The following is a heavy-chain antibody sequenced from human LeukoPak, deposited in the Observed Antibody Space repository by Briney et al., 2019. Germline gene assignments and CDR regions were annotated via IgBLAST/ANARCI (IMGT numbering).Heavy chain of an antibody. D-gene: IGHD3-10*01. CDR3: ARFVGSGSSYYFDY. J-gene: IGHJ4*02. CDR1: GFTFSSYE. CDR2: ISSSGSTI. V-gene: IGHV3-48*03. Sequence: PGGSLRLSCAASGFTFSSYEMNWVRQAPGQGLEWVSYISSSGSTIYYADYVKGRFTISRDNAKNSLYLQMNSLRAEDTAVYYCARFVGSGSSYYFDYWGQGTLVTVSS.